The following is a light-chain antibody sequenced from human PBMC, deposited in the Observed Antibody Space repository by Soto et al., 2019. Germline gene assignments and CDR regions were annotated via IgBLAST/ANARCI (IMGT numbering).Light chain of an antibody. CDR1: SSNIGAGYD. V-gene: IGLV1-40*01. CDR3: QSYDSSLSGYV. Sequence: QSVLTQPPSVSGSPGQSVTISCTWSSSNIGAGYDVHWYQQLPGTAPKLLIYANNFRPSGVPDRFSGSKSGTSASLAITGLQAEDEADYYCQSYDSSLSGYVFGAGTKVTVL. J-gene: IGLJ1*01. CDR2: ANN.